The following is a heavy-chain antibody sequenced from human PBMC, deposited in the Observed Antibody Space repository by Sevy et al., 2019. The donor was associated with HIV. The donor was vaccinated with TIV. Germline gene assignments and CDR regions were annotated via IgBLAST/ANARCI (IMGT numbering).Heavy chain of an antibody. V-gene: IGHV1-18*01. D-gene: IGHD1-20*01. CDR2: ISAYNGNK. Sequence: ASVKVSCKASGYTFTSYGISWVRQAPGQGLEWMGWISAYNGNKNYAQKLQGRVTMTTDTSTGTAYMELRSLRTDDTAVYYGARQGPLNNRYYYYYGMDVWGQGTTVTVSS. J-gene: IGHJ6*02. CDR3: ARQGPLNNRYYYYYGMDV. CDR1: GYTFTSYG.